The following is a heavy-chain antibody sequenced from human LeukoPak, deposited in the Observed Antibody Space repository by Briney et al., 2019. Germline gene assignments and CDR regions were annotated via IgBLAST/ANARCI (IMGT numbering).Heavy chain of an antibody. D-gene: IGHD2/OR15-2a*01. CDR1: GYTLTELS. CDR2: FDPEDGET. V-gene: IGHV1-24*01. J-gene: IGHJ6*02. CDR3: ASPVSGWRTFFPLEDYYYYGMDV. Sequence: GASVKVSCKVSGYTLTELSTHWVRQAPGKGLEWMGGFDPEDGETIYAQKFQGRVTMTEDTSTDTAYMELSSLRSEDTAVYYCASPVSGWRTFFPLEDYYYYGMDVWGQGTTVTVSS.